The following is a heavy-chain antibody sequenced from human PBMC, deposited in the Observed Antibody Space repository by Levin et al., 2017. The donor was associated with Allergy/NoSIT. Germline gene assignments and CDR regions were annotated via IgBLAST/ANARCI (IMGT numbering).Heavy chain of an antibody. V-gene: IGHV4-61*02. J-gene: IGHJ4*02. CDR3: ARAEVGSEH. Sequence: SQTLSLTCTVSGGSISSGSYYWSWIRQPAAKGLYWIGRIYSSGSANYNPSLKSRVTISVDTSKNQFSLKLSSVTAADTAVYYCARAEVGSEHWGQGTLVTVSS. CDR2: IYSSGSA. D-gene: IGHD3-10*01. CDR1: GGSISSGSYY.